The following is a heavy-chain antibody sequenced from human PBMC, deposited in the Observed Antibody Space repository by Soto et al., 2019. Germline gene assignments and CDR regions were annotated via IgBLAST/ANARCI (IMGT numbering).Heavy chain of an antibody. D-gene: IGHD3-10*01. CDR3: ARDPFQYYYGSGSYSLTYYFDY. CDR1: GYTFTSYA. V-gene: IGHV1-3*01. CDR2: INAGNGNT. Sequence: GASVKVSCKASGYTFTSYAMHWVRQAPGQRLEWMGWINAGNGNTKYSQKFQGRVTITRDTSASTAYMELSSLRSEDTAVYYCARDPFQYYYGSGSYSLTYYFDYWGQGTLVTVSS. J-gene: IGHJ4*02.